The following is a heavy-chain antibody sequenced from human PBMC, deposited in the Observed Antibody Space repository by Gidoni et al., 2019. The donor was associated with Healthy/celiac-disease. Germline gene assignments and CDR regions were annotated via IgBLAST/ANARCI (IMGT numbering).Heavy chain of an antibody. Sequence: EVQLLESGGGLVQPGGSLRLSCAASGFPFSSHIMCWVRLAPGKGLGWVTAIAETSGATVYADSVRDRFTISRDNSKNTLFLQMNGLRADDTAIYYCARRGPNQGFFDYWGQGTLVTVSS. V-gene: IGHV3-23*01. CDR2: IAETSGAT. J-gene: IGHJ4*02. D-gene: IGHD2-8*01. CDR3: ARRGPNQGFFDY. CDR1: GFPFSSHI.